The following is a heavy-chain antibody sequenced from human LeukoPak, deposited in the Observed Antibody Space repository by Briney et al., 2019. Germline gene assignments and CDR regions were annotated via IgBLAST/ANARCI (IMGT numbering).Heavy chain of an antibody. Sequence: ASVKVSSTASGYTFTIYGISWVRQAPGQGLEWMGWISAYNGNTNYAQKLQGRVTMTTDTSTSTAYMELRSLRSDDTAVYYCARDLRDYVESFDYWGQGTLVTVSS. J-gene: IGHJ4*02. CDR2: ISAYNGNT. CDR3: ARDLRDYVESFDY. V-gene: IGHV1-18*01. CDR1: GYTFTIYG. D-gene: IGHD4-17*01.